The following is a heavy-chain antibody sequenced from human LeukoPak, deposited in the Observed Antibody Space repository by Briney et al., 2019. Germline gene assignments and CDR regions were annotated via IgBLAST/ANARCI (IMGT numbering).Heavy chain of an antibody. V-gene: IGHV1-18*01. D-gene: IGHD2-15*01. CDR1: GYTSNTYG. CDR3: ANVAKGRYFFYYLDV. J-gene: IGHJ6*03. Sequence: ASVTVSYTSSGYTSNTYGISWVRQAPGQGLEWIGWISAYNSITNYAQAFQGRVTVTTDTSANTAYLELRSLRSDDTAVYYCANVAKGRYFFYYLDVWGKGTTVTISS. CDR2: ISAYNSIT.